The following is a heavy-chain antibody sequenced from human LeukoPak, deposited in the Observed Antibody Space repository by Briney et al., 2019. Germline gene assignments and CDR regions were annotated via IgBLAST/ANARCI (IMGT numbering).Heavy chain of an antibody. CDR3: ARQGYYCSGYIDY. J-gene: IGHJ4*02. CDR1: GGSISSGSYY. D-gene: IGHD3-10*01. Sequence: SETLSLTCTVSGGSISSGSYYWDWIRQPPGKGLEWIGSIYYRGSTYHNPALKSRVTISVDTPKNQFSLKLSSVTAADTAVYYCARQGYYCSGYIDYWGQGTLVTVSS. CDR2: IYYRGST. V-gene: IGHV4-39*01.